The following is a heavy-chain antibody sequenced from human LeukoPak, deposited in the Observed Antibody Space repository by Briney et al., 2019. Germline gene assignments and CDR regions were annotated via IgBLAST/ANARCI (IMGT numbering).Heavy chain of an antibody. CDR2: ISWDGGST. J-gene: IGHJ4*02. Sequence: PGGSLRLSCAASGFTFDDYAMHWVRQAPGKGLEWVSLISWDGGSTYYADSVKGRFTISRDNSENSLYLQMNSLRAEDTALYYCAKDGGLYSGSYYIDYWGQGTLVTVSS. CDR3: AKDGGLYSGSYYIDY. D-gene: IGHD1-26*01. V-gene: IGHV3-43D*04. CDR1: GFTFDDYA.